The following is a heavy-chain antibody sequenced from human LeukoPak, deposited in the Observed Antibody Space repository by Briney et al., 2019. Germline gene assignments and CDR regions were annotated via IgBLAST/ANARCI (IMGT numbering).Heavy chain of an antibody. D-gene: IGHD5-18*01. V-gene: IGHV4-61*01. Sequence: SETLSLTCTVSGGSVSSGSYYWSWIRQPPGKGLEWIGYIYYSGSTNYSPSLKSRVSISEATSKNQFSLKLNSVTAADTAVYYCARGALPSGYSYGYYFDYWGQGTLVTVSS. J-gene: IGHJ4*02. CDR3: ARGALPSGYSYGYYFDY. CDR1: GGSVSSGSYY. CDR2: IYYSGST.